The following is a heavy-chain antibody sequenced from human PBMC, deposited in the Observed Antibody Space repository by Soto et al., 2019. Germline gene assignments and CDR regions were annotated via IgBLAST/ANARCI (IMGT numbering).Heavy chain of an antibody. J-gene: IGHJ5*02. D-gene: IGHD6-13*01. CDR3: AHSRGSNTWSPRPCDP. CDR2: IYWDDDK. V-gene: IGHV2-5*02. CDR1: GFSLSTSGVG. Sequence: QITLKESGPTLVKPTQTLTLTCTFSGFSLSTSGVGVGWIRQPPGKALEWLALIYWDDDKRYSPSLKSRLTITTDTSKNQVVLTMTNMDPVDTATYFCAHSRGSNTWSPRPCDPWGQGTLVTVSS.